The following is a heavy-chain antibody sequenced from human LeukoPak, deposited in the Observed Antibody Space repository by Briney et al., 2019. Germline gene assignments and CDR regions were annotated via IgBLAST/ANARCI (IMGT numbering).Heavy chain of an antibody. V-gene: IGHV1-18*01. D-gene: IGHD3-22*01. CDR1: GYTFTSYG. J-gene: IGHJ3*02. Sequence: GASVKVSCKASGYTFTSYGISWVRQAPGQGLEWMGWISAYNGNTNYAQKLQGRVTMTTDTSTSTAYMELRSLRSDDTAVYYCARDQPMIVVPDAFDIWGQGTMVTVPS. CDR2: ISAYNGNT. CDR3: ARDQPMIVVPDAFDI.